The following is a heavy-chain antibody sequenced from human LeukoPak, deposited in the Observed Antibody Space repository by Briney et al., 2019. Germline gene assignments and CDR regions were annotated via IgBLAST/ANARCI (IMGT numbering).Heavy chain of an antibody. CDR2: IIPILGIA. CDR3: ARVSPSGPGAVKYATNEKHFDY. Sequence: GASVKVSCKASGGTFSSYAISWVRQAPGQGLEWMGRIIPILGIANYAQKFQGRVTITADKSTSTAYMELGSLRSEDTAVYYCARVSPSGPGAVKYATNEKHFDYWGQGTLVTVSS. D-gene: IGHD1-1*01. CDR1: GGTFSSYA. J-gene: IGHJ4*02. V-gene: IGHV1-69*04.